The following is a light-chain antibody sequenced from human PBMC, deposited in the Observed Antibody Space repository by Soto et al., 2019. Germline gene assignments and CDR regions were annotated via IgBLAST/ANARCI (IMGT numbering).Light chain of an antibody. Sequence: EIVMTQSPATLSVSPGERATLSCRASHSVSTNLAWYQQKPGHAPRLLIYGASTRATDIPARFSGSGSGTEFTLTISSLQSEDVAVYYCQQYNSWPPWAFGQGTKVDIK. CDR1: HSVSTN. CDR2: GAS. CDR3: QQYNSWPPWA. J-gene: IGKJ1*01. V-gene: IGKV3-15*01.